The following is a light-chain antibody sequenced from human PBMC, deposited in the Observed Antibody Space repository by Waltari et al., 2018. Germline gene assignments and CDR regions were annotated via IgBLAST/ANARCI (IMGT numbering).Light chain of an antibody. Sequence: SYELTQPPSLSVSPGQTSRITCSGHEFPTKYATWFHQKSGQAPRLFIFEDTKRPSGIPERFSGSSSGTVATLTITGAQVDDEADYYCYSSDSSGLRVFGGGTTVVVL. V-gene: IGLV3-10*01. CDR2: EDT. CDR3: YSSDSSGLRV. CDR1: EFPTKY. J-gene: IGLJ1*01.